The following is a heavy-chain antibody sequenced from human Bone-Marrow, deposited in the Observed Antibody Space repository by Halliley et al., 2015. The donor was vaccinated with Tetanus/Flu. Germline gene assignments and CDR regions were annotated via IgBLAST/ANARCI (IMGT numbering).Heavy chain of an antibody. V-gene: IGHV4-39*01. CDR2: INYSGNT. CDR3: ARLLVGATTGNRFDY. D-gene: IGHD1-26*01. CDR1: GGSISSSSYY. J-gene: IGHJ4*02. Sequence: TLSLTCSVSGGSISSSSYYWCWVRQPPGKGLEWIGSINYSGNTYYNSSLKSRVTISVDTSKNQFSLKVSSVTAADTAVYYCARLLVGATTGNRFDYWGQGTLVTVSS.